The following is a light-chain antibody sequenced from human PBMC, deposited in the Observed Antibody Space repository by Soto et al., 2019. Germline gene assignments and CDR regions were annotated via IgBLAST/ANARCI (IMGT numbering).Light chain of an antibody. J-gene: IGKJ4*01. CDR2: GAS. V-gene: IGKV1-39*01. Sequence: DIQMTQSPSTLSASVGDRGTITCRASQTINNYLNWYQQKPGKAPKCLIYGASSLQSGVSSRFSGRGSGTDYTLTISSMQPEDFATYFCQQSYDSPPTFGGGTKVEIK. CDR3: QQSYDSPPT. CDR1: QTINNY.